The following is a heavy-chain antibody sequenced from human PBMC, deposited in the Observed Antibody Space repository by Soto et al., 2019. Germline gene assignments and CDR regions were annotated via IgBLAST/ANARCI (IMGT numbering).Heavy chain of an antibody. CDR2: INAGNGNT. J-gene: IGHJ3*01. D-gene: IGHD2-2*01. Sequence: ASVKVSCKASGYTFTSYTIHWVRQAPGQRLEWMVWINAGNGNTKYSQKFQARVTITRDTSASTTYMELTSLRSEDTAIYYCARVSSTSDAFDVWGQATLVT. CDR3: ARVSSTSDAFDV. CDR1: GYTFTSYT. V-gene: IGHV1-3*01.